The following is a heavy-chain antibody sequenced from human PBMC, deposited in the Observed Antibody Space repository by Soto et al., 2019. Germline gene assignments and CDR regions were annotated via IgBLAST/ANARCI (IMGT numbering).Heavy chain of an antibody. J-gene: IGHJ3*01. CDR3: AAGSTFGVVLNAYDF. V-gene: IGHV4-31*11. D-gene: IGHD3-3*01. CDR2: ISCSGST. Sequence: QMQLQESGPGLVKPSQTLSLTCAVSGGSISGNGYYWNRIRQHPGKGVEWIGYISCSGSTFYSPSPKSRVTPPLNTDKNQSALKLRSVTAAHTAIFCGAAGSTFGVVLNAYDFWGPGQMVAVSS. CDR1: GGSISGNGYY.